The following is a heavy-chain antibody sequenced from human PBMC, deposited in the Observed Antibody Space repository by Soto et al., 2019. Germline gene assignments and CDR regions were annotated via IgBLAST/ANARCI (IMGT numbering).Heavy chain of an antibody. CDR1: GYRFTLYL. V-gene: IGHV5-10-1*01. CDR3: ARPSTCCSGGSCYSPRFDP. Sequence: PGEALKLSCTSCGYRFTLYLISWVRQMTGKGLEWMGRIDPSDYYTNYSPFFQGHVTISTDKSISTAYLQGSSLKASDTPMYYCARPSTCCSGGSCYSPRFDPWGQRAQVNVS. D-gene: IGHD2-15*01. J-gene: IGHJ5*02. CDR2: IDPSDYYT.